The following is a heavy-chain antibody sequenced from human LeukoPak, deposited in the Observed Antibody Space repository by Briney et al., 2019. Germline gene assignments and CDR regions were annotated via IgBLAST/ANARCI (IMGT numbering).Heavy chain of an antibody. CDR2: ISSSSSYI. J-gene: IGHJ4*02. CDR1: GFSFSSYN. Sequence: GGSLRLSCAASGFSFSSYNMNWVRQAPGKGLEWVSFISSSSSYIYYVDSVKSRFTISRDNAKNSLYLQMNSLRAEDTAVYYCARAPGYTGFLDYWGQGNLVTVSS. V-gene: IGHV3-21*01. CDR3: ARAPGYTGFLDY. D-gene: IGHD5-18*01.